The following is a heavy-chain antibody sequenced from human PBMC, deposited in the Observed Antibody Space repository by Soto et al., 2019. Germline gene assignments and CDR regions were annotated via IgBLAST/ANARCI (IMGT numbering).Heavy chain of an antibody. Sequence: AASVKVSCKASGYSFTDYHIHWVRQAPGQGLEWLGRINPKSGGTSTAQKFQGWVTMTTDTSISTASMELTRLTSDDTAIYYCARDTYDTTGYPLDYWGQGTLVTVSS. CDR2: INPKSGGT. D-gene: IGHD3-22*01. CDR1: GYSFTDYH. V-gene: IGHV1-2*04. CDR3: ARDTYDTTGYPLDY. J-gene: IGHJ4*02.